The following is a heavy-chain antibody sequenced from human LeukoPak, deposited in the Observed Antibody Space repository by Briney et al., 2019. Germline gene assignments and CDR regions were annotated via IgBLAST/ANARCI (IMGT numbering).Heavy chain of an antibody. J-gene: IGHJ4*02. Sequence: PSETLSLTCTVSGDSMSRYFWSWIRQPPGKGLEWIGCVSNSGSTNYNPSPKTRVTISVDTSKNQFSLKLSSVTAADTAVYYCARWGSNMAREKGDHWGQGTLVTVSS. CDR2: VSNSGST. CDR3: ARWGSNMAREKGDH. V-gene: IGHV4-59*08. D-gene: IGHD3-10*01. CDR1: GDSMSRYF.